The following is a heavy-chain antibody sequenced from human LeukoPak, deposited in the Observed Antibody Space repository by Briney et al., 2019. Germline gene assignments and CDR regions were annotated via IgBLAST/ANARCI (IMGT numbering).Heavy chain of an antibody. CDR3: VVTRYRCGWRIDS. Sequence: SETLSLTCTVSGGSISSSSYYWAWIRQPPGKGLEWIGSIYYSGTTYYNPSLKSRVTISVDTSKNQFSLKLSSVTAADTAVYYCVVTRYRCGWRIDSWGQGTLVTVSS. CDR2: IYYSGTT. J-gene: IGHJ4*02. CDR1: GGSISSSSYY. V-gene: IGHV4-39*01. D-gene: IGHD6-19*01.